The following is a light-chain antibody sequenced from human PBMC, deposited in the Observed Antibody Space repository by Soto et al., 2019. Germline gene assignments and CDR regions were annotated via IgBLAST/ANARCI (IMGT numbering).Light chain of an antibody. Sequence: IQLTQSPSSLSASVGDTVTITCRASQDISTLFAWYQQKPGKAPKLLIYKASTLKSGVPSRFSGSGSGTEFTLTISSLQPDDFATYYCQHYNSYSEAFGQGTKVELK. J-gene: IGKJ1*01. V-gene: IGKV1-5*03. CDR2: KAS. CDR3: QHYNSYSEA. CDR1: QDISTL.